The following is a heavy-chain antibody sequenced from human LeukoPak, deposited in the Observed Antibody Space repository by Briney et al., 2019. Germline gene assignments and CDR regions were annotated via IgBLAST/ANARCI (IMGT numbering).Heavy chain of an antibody. CDR2: IGGSGSVV. V-gene: IGHV3-11*01. CDR1: VFTFSDYY. CDR3: AKDHAFDP. Sequence: PGGSLRLSCVASVFTFSDYYMSWIRLTPGKGLEWVSYIGGSGSVVHYADSVKGRFTISRDNAKKSLYLQMDSLRADDTAVYYCAKDHAFDPWGQGTLVTVSS. J-gene: IGHJ5*02.